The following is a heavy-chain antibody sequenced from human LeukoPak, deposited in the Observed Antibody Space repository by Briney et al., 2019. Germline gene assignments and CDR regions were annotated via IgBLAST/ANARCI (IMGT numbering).Heavy chain of an antibody. V-gene: IGHV3-23*01. Sequence: GGSLRLSCAVSGFTIRSYAMNWVRQAPGKGLEWVSTISASTDSTYYTDSVKGRFTISRDNSKNTLYLQMNSLRAEDTAVYYCARERPVAGLDYWGQGTLVTVSS. CDR3: ARERPVAGLDY. J-gene: IGHJ4*02. CDR2: ISASTDST. CDR1: GFTIRSYA. D-gene: IGHD6-19*01.